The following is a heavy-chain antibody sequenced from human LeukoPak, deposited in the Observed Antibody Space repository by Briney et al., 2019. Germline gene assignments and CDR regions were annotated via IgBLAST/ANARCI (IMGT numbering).Heavy chain of an antibody. V-gene: IGHV3-23*01. CDR1: GFTFSTYA. D-gene: IGHD6-19*01. CDR3: ARVTVADPGNWFDP. CDR2: ISGSGDRT. Sequence: PGGSLRLSCAVSGFTFSTYAMTWVRQAPGKGLEWVSVISGSGDRTFNPDSVQGRFTISRDNSKNTLYLQMNSLRAEDTAVYYCARVTVADPGNWFDPWGQGTLVTVSS. J-gene: IGHJ5*02.